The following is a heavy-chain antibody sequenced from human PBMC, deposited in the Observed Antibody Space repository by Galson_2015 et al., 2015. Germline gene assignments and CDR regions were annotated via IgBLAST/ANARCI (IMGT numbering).Heavy chain of an antibody. D-gene: IGHD6-13*01. J-gene: IGHJ6*02. CDR3: ASLIAAAGIVYYYYGMDV. CDR2: FDPEDGET. CDR1: GYTLTELS. V-gene: IGHV1-24*01. Sequence: SVKVSCKVSGYTLTELSMHWVRQAPGKGLEWMGGFDPEDGETIYAQKFQGRVTMTEDTSTDTAYMELSSLRSEDTAVYHCASLIAAAGIVYYYYGMDVWGQGTTVTVSS.